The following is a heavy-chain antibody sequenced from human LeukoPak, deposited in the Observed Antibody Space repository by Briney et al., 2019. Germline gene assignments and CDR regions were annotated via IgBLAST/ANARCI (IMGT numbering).Heavy chain of an antibody. Sequence: GGSLRLSCAASGFTFDDYAMHWVRQAPGKGLEWVSGISWNSGSIGYADSVKGRFTISRDNAKNSLYLQMNSLRAEDTAVYYCAKDMAFRVVVPAARYGMDVWGQGTTVTVSS. CDR2: ISWNSGSI. CDR3: AKDMAFRVVVPAARYGMDV. V-gene: IGHV3-9*01. D-gene: IGHD2-2*01. CDR1: GFTFDDYA. J-gene: IGHJ6*02.